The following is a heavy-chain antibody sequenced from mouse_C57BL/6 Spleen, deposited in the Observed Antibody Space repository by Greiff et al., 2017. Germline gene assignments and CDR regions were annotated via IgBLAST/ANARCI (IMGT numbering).Heavy chain of an antibody. CDR1: GYTFTGYW. CDR3: ASGVSQCAMDY. V-gene: IGHV1-9*01. CDR2: ILPGSGST. D-gene: IGHD6-1*01. Sequence: QVQLQQSGAELMKPGASVKLSCKATGYTFTGYWIEWVKQRPGHGLEWIGEILPGSGSTNYNEKFKGKATLTADTSSNTAYMQLSSLTTEDSAIYCCASGVSQCAMDYWGQGTSVTVSS. J-gene: IGHJ4*01.